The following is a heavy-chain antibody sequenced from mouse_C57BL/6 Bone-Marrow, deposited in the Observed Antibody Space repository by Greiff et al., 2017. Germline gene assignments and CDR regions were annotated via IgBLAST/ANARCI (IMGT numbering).Heavy chain of an antibody. V-gene: IGHV1-55*01. CDR2: IYPGSGST. CDR1: GYTFTSYW. CDR3: ARPYYSNYWYIDV. Sequence: QVQLQQPGAELVKPGASVTMSCKASGYTFTSYWITWVKQRPGQGLEWIGDIYPGSGSTNYTEKLESKATLTVDTTSSTAYMQLSSLTSEDSAVYYCARPYYSNYWYIDVWGTGTTVTVSS. D-gene: IGHD2-5*01. J-gene: IGHJ1*03.